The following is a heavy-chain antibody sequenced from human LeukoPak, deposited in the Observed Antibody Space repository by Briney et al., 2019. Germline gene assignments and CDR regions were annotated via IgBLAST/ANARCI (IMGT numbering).Heavy chain of an antibody. CDR3: ARIDYGALSHAFDI. Sequence: SETLSLTCTVSGGSLNNYYWSWIRQPPGKGLEWIGRIYTSGSTNYSPSLASRVIISRDTSKNQISLNLSSVTAADTAVYFCARIDYGALSHAFDIWGQGTTVTVSS. J-gene: IGHJ3*02. V-gene: IGHV4-4*08. D-gene: IGHD4/OR15-4a*01. CDR2: IYTSGST. CDR1: GGSLNNYY.